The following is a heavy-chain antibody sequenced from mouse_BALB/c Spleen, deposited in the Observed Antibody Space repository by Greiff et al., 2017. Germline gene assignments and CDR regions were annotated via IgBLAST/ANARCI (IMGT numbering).Heavy chain of an antibody. V-gene: IGHV3-2*02. CDR1: GYSITSDYA. J-gene: IGHJ3*01. D-gene: IGHD4-1*01. Sequence: EVQLVESGPGLVKPSQSLSLTCTVTGYSITSDYAWNWIRQFPGNKLEWMGYISYSGSTSYNPSLKSRISITRDTSKNQFFLQLNSVTTEDTATYYCARGNWEAWFAYWGQGTLVTVSA. CDR3: ARGNWEAWFAY. CDR2: ISYSGST.